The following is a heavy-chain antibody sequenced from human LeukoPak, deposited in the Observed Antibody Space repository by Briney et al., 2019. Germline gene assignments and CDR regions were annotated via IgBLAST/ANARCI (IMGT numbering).Heavy chain of an antibody. Sequence: GESLRLSCAASGFTFDDYAMHWVRQAPGKGLEWVSGISWNSGSIGYADSVKGRFTISRDNAKNSLYLQMNSLRAEDTALYYCAKDIVYYYDSSGYWKDWGQGTLVTVSS. CDR3: AKDIVYYYDSSGYWKD. CDR1: GFTFDDYA. J-gene: IGHJ4*02. D-gene: IGHD3-22*01. V-gene: IGHV3-9*01. CDR2: ISWNSGSI.